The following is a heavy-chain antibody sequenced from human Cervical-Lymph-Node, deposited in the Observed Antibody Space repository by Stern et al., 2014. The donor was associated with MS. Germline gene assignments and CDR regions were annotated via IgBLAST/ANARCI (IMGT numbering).Heavy chain of an antibody. CDR3: ARAHYDFWNGQLIATRLDP. J-gene: IGHJ5*02. CDR1: GFTFRNYG. V-gene: IGHV3-33*01. D-gene: IGHD3-3*01. CDR2: IWYDGSKK. Sequence: VHLVESGGGVVQPGRSLRLSCAASGFTFRNYGMHWVRQAPGKGLEWVAVIWYDGSKKYEDGSNQFYSESVKGRFTISRDNSQNTMFLQMNSLRAEDTAVYYCARAHYDFWNGQLIATRLDPWGQGTLVIVSS.